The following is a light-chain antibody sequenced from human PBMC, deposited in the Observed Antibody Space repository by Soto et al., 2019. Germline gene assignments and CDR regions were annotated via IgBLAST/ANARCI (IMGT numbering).Light chain of an antibody. Sequence: DIVLPQSPVSLPVTPGEPASISCRSSQSLLHSNGYNYLDWYLQKPGQSPQILIYLGSNRASGVPDRFSGSGSGTDFTLKISSVEAEDVGVYYCMQGTHWPITCGQGTRLEI. CDR3: MQGTHWPIT. V-gene: IGKV2-28*01. J-gene: IGKJ5*01. CDR1: QSLLHSNGYNY. CDR2: LGS.